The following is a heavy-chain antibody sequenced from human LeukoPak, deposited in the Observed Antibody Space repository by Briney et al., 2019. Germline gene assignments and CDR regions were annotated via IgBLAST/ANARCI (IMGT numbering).Heavy chain of an antibody. CDR3: ARVGYSSGWYGDYYYMDV. Sequence: GASVKVSCKASGYTFTSYYMHWVRQAPGQGLEWMGWINPNSGGTNYAQKFQGRVTMTRDTSISTAYMELSRLRSDDTAVYYCARVGYSSGWYGDYYYMDVWGKGTTVTISS. CDR2: INPNSGGT. D-gene: IGHD6-19*01. CDR1: GYTFTSYY. V-gene: IGHV1-2*02. J-gene: IGHJ6*03.